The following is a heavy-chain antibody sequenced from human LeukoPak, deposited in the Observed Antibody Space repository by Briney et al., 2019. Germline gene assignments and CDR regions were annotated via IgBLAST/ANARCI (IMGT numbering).Heavy chain of an antibody. CDR2: IYYSGST. V-gene: IGHV4-59*08. D-gene: IGHD6-6*01. J-gene: IGHJ4*02. CDR1: GGSISSYY. Sequence: SETLSLTCTVSGGSISSYYWSWIRQPPGKGLEWIGYIYYSGSTNYNPSLKSRVTISVDTSKNPLSLKLSSVTAADTAVYYCARRYSSSSYLDYWGQGTLVTVSS. CDR3: ARRYSSSSYLDY.